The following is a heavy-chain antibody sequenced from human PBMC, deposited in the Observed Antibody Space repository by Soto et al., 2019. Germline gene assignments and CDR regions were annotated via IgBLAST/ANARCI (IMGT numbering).Heavy chain of an antibody. CDR3: AGVGSTAVDL. J-gene: IGHJ5*02. CDR1: GFTFTSSA. CDR2: IVVGSGST. V-gene: IGHV1-58*01. D-gene: IGHD5-18*01. Sequence: QMQLVQSGPDVKKPGTSVKVSCRASGFTFTSSAVQWVRQARGQRLEWIGWIVVGSGSTNFAQKFHERVTLTRDMSTNTVYMERGSRRSADTAVYYCAGVGSTAVDLWGQGTLVTVSS.